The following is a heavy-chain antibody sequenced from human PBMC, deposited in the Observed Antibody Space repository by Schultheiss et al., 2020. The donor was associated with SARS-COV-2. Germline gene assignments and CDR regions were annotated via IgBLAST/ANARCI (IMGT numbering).Heavy chain of an antibody. Sequence: SQTLSLTCAVYGGSFSGYYWSWIRQPPGKGLEWIGEINHSGSTNYNPSLKSRVTISVDTSKNQFSLKLSSVTTADTAVYYCARVKGSSWSLSRGSYYYYGMDVWGQGTTVTVSS. CDR2: INHSGST. CDR3: ARVKGSSWSLSRGSYYYYGMDV. CDR1: GGSFSGYY. D-gene: IGHD6-13*01. V-gene: IGHV4-34*01. J-gene: IGHJ6*02.